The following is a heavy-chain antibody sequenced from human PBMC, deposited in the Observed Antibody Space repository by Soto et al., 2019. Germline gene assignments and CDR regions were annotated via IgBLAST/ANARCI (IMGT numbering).Heavy chain of an antibody. CDR2: IYYSGST. CDR1: GGSISSYY. CDR3: ASQGATKSIHAFDI. V-gene: IGHV4-59*01. D-gene: IGHD1-26*01. J-gene: IGHJ3*02. Sequence: PSGTLSLTCTVSGGSISSYYWSWIRQPPGKGLEWIGYIYYSGSTNYNPSLKSRVTISVDTSKNQFSLKLSSVTAADTAVYYCASQGATKSIHAFDIWGQGTMVTVSS.